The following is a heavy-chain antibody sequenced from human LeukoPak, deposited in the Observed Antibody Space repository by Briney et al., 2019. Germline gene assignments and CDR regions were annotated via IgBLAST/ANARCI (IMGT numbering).Heavy chain of an antibody. CDR3: ARGHSSSWNIDY. D-gene: IGHD6-13*01. Sequence: PSQTLSLTCAVSGGSISSGGYSWSWIRQPPGKGLEWIGYIYYSGSTYYNPSLKSRVTISVDRSKNQFSLKLSSVTAADTAVYYCARGHSSSWNIDYWGQGTLVTVSS. V-gene: IGHV4-30-2*01. CDR2: IYYSGST. J-gene: IGHJ4*02. CDR1: GGSISSGGYS.